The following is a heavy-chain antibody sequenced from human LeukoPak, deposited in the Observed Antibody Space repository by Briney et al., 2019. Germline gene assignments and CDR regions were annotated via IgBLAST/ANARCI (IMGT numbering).Heavy chain of an antibody. J-gene: IGHJ4*02. D-gene: IGHD3-22*01. CDR2: ISYDGTNK. Sequence: GRSLRLSCAASGFTFSSYGMHWVRQAPGKGLERVAVISYDGTNKYYADSVKGRFTISRDNSKNTLYLQMNSLRVEDTAVYYCAKTYYYDSSGHSDSWGQGTLVTVSS. CDR3: AKTYYYDSSGHSDS. CDR1: GFTFSSYG. V-gene: IGHV3-30*18.